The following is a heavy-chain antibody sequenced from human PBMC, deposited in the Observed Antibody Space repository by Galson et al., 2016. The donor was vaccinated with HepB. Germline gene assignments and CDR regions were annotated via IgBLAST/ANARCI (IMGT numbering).Heavy chain of an antibody. J-gene: IGHJ4*02. CDR1: GGSISSGDYS. V-gene: IGHV4-30-4*01. Sequence: TLSLTCSVSGGSISSGDYSWGWIRQPPGKGLEWIGYIYSSGSSYYNPSLKGRVTMSVDTSKNQFFLNLRSVTATDTALYFCARGGIRRIAAYWGQGTLVTVSP. CDR2: IYSSGSS. CDR3: ARGGIRRIAAY. D-gene: IGHD3-16*01.